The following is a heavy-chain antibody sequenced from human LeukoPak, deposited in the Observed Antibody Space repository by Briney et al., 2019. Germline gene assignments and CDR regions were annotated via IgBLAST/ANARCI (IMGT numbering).Heavy chain of an antibody. CDR2: ISYSGST. V-gene: IGHV4-59*08. CDR1: GGSISSSS. Sequence: PSETLSLTCTVSGGSISSSSYSWIRQPPGKGLEWIGNISYSGSTNYNPSLKSRVTMSADTSKSQFSLKLSSVTAADTAVYYCARRVSWFGEPDHDYWGQGTLVTVSS. CDR3: ARRVSWFGEPDHDY. D-gene: IGHD3-10*01. J-gene: IGHJ4*02.